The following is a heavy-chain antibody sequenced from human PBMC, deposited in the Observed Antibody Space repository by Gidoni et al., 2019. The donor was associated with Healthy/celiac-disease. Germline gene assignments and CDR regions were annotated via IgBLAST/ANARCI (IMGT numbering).Heavy chain of an antibody. CDR1: GFTFSSDA. Sequence: EVQLLESGGGLVQPGGSLRLSCAASGFTFSSDALSWVRQAPGKGLEWVSAISGSGGSTYYADSVKGRFTISRDNSKNTLYLQMNSLRAEDTAVYYCAKDQDPYSSSWYEGGFDYWGQGTLVTVSS. D-gene: IGHD6-13*01. CDR3: AKDQDPYSSSWYEGGFDY. CDR2: ISGSGGST. V-gene: IGHV3-23*01. J-gene: IGHJ4*02.